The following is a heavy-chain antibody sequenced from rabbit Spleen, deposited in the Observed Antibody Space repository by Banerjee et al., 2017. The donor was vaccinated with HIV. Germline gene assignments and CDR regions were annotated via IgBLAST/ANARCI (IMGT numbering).Heavy chain of an antibody. CDR3: ARDTSSSFSSYGMDL. Sequence: QEQLEESGGDLVKPEGSLTLTCTASRFSFSSSYYMYWVRQAPGKGLEWIGCIDAGSSGSTAYASWAKGRFTISKTSSTTVTLQMTSLTAADTATYFCARDTSSSFSSYGMDLWGPGTLVTV. CDR1: RFSFSSSYY. D-gene: IGHD1-1*01. J-gene: IGHJ6*01. CDR2: IDAGSSGST. V-gene: IGHV1S45*01.